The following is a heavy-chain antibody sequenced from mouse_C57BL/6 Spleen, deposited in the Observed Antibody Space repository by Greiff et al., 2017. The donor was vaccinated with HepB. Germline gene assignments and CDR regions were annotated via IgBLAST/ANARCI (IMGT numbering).Heavy chain of an antibody. CDR3: ARGAGYVDYAMDY. D-gene: IGHD3-2*02. J-gene: IGHJ4*01. CDR1: GYTFTSYW. Sequence: VQLQQPGAELVRPGSSVKLSCKASGYTFTSYWMHWVKQRPIQGLEWIGNIDPSDSETHYNQKFKDKATLTVDKSSSTAYMQLSSLTSEDSAVYYCARGAGYVDYAMDYWGQGTSVTVSS. V-gene: IGHV1-52*01. CDR2: IDPSDSET.